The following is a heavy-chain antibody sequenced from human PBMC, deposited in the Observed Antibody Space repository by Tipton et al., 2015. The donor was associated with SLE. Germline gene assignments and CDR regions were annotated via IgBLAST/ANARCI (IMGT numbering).Heavy chain of an antibody. Sequence: TLSLTCTVSGGSISSHYWSWIRQAPGKGLEWIGYISNSETTNYNPSLKSRVTISVDTSKNQFSLKLSSVTAADTAVYYCARGPQLWADYWGQGTLVTVSS. D-gene: IGHD5-18*01. J-gene: IGHJ4*02. V-gene: IGHV4-59*08. CDR2: ISNSETT. CDR3: ARGPQLWADY. CDR1: GGSISSHY.